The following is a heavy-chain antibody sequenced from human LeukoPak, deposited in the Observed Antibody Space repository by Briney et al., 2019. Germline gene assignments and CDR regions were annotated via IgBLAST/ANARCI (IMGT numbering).Heavy chain of an antibody. D-gene: IGHD6-19*01. V-gene: IGHV3-23*01. CDR3: ARDFPYIAVAGNDY. J-gene: IGHJ4*02. Sequence: GGSLRLSCAASGFTFSSYEMNWVRQAPGKGLEWVSSISGSGGSTYYADSVKGRFTISRDNSKNTLYLQMNSLRAEDTAVYYCARDFPYIAVAGNDYWGQGTLVTVSS. CDR1: GFTFSSYE. CDR2: ISGSGGST.